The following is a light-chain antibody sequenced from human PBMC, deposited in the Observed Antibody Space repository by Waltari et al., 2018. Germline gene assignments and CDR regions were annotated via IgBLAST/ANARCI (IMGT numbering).Light chain of an antibody. V-gene: IGKV1-5*03. Sequence: DIQMTQSSSSLPASVGDTVTITCRASQGISSWLAWYQQKPGKAPKVLVYKASSLQSGVPSRFSGSGSGANFTLTITSLQPEDFATYYCQQYDSAPYNFGLGTNVEI. CDR3: QQYDSAPYN. CDR1: QGISSW. J-gene: IGKJ2*01. CDR2: KAS.